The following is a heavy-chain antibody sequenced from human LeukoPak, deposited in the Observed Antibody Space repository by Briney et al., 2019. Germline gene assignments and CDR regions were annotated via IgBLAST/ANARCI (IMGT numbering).Heavy chain of an antibody. V-gene: IGHV4-38-2*01. CDR2: IYHSGST. CDR3: ASYGDYWWFDP. Sequence: KASETLSLTCAVSGYSISSGYYWGWIRQPPGKRLEWIGSIYHSGSTYYNPSLKSRVTISVDTSKNQFSLKLSSVTAADTAVYYCASYGDYWWFDPWGQGTLVTVSS. CDR1: GYSISSGYY. D-gene: IGHD4-17*01. J-gene: IGHJ5*02.